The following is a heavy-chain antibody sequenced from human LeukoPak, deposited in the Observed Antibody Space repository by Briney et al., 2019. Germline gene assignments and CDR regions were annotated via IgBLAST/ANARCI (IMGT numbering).Heavy chain of an antibody. CDR1: GFTFSSYA. CDR2: ISYDGSNK. V-gene: IGHV3-30-3*02. Sequence: GGSLRLSCAASGFTFSSYAMHWVRQAPGKGLEWVAVISYDGSNKYYADSVKGRFTISRDNSKNTLYLQMNSLRAEDTAVYYCAKSSHHCSSTSCPVDYWGQGTLVTVSS. CDR3: AKSSHHCSSTSCPVDY. D-gene: IGHD2-2*01. J-gene: IGHJ4*02.